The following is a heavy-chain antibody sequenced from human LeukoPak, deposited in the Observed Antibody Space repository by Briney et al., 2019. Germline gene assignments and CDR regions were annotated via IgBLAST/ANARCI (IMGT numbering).Heavy chain of an antibody. CDR2: ISVYNGNT. V-gene: IGHV1-18*01. CDR3: ARDRESYDYNFHRGWFDP. Sequence: ASVKVSCKASGYTYTDYGLSSLRLAPGQGLEWLGWISVYNGNTIYAQKFQGRLTVTTDTSTSTAYMELRSLRSDDTAVYYCARDRESYDYNFHRGWFDPWGQGTLVTVSS. CDR1: GYTYTDYG. D-gene: IGHD5-24*01. J-gene: IGHJ5*02.